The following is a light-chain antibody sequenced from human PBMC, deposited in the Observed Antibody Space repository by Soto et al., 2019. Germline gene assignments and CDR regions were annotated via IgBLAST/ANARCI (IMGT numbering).Light chain of an antibody. CDR1: QTISRNF. CDR2: GAS. Sequence: IALTQSPGTLSLSPGERATLSCRASQTISRNFLAWYQQKPGQAPRLLIYGASNRATGIPDRFSGSGSGTDFTLTIGRLEPEDFAVYYCQQYGSSGTFGQGTKVDIK. V-gene: IGKV3-20*01. J-gene: IGKJ1*01. CDR3: QQYGSSGT.